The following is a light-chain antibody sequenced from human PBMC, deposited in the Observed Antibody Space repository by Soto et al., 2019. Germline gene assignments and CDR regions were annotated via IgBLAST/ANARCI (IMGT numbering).Light chain of an antibody. J-gene: IGKJ2*01. V-gene: IGKV1-39*01. Sequence: DIQMTQSPSSLSASVGDRVTITCRASQSISSYLNWYQQKPGKAPKLLIYAASSLQSGVPSRFSGSGSGTVFPPPISSLQPEFFATYYCQQISTPANTLGQGTKLEIK. CDR1: QSISSY. CDR2: AAS. CDR3: QQISTPANT.